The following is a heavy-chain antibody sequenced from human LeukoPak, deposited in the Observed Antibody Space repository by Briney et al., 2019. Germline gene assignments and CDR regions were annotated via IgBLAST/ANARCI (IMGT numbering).Heavy chain of an antibody. J-gene: IGHJ4*02. CDR3: ARRKRDSWSGAYYFDY. CDR1: GGSIRSSYYY. V-gene: IGHV4-39*01. Sequence: SETLSLTCTVSGGSIRSSYYYWGWIRQPPGKGLEWIGSIYYSGNTYYNPSLKSRVTISVDTSKNQFSLKLSSVTAADTAVYYCARRKRDSWSGAYYFDYWGQGTLVTVSS. CDR2: IYYSGNT. D-gene: IGHD3-3*01.